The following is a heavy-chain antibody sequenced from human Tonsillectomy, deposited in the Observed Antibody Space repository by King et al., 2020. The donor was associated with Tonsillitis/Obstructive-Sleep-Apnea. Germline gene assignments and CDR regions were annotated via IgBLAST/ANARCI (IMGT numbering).Heavy chain of an antibody. V-gene: IGHV2-26*01. J-gene: IGHJ4*02. D-gene: IGHD5-24*01. Sequence: QITLKESGPVLVKPTETLTLTCTVSGFSLSNARMGVSWIRQPPGKALEWLAHIFSNDEKSYSTSLKSRRTISKDTSQSQVVLTMTNMDPVDTATYYCARMYIEMATYYFDYWGQGTLVTVSS. CDR1: GFSLSNARMG. CDR2: IFSNDEK. CDR3: ARMYIEMATYYFDY.